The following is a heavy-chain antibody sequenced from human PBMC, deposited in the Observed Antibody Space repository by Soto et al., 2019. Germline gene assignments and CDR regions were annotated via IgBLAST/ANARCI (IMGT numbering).Heavy chain of an antibody. CDR3: ATAHNSGWYFFDY. CDR1: GGSFSTLG. Sequence: SVKVSCKASGGSFSTLGINCVRQAPGQGLEWMGGIIPLFGKARYAETSQGRVTITADTSTGTAYMEVSSLRPDDTAVFYCATAHNSGWYFFDYWGPGTLVTVSS. V-gene: IGHV1-69*06. J-gene: IGHJ4*02. D-gene: IGHD6-19*01. CDR2: IIPLFGKA.